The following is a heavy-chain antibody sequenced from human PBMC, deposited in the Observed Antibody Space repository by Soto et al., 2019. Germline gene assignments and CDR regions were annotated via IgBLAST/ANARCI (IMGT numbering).Heavy chain of an antibody. CDR2: ISGGGGST. CDR1: GFTFSIYA. V-gene: IGHV3-23*01. Sequence: PGGSLRLSCAASGFTFSIYAMSWVRQAPGKGLEWVSAISGGGGSTYYADSVKGRFTISRDNSKNTLYLQMNSLRAEDTAVYYCAKDLRSGYDYGGYDAFDIWGQGTMVTVSS. J-gene: IGHJ3*02. D-gene: IGHD5-12*01. CDR3: AKDLRSGYDYGGYDAFDI.